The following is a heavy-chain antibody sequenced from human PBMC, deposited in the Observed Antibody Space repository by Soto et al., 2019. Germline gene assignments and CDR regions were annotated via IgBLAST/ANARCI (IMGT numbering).Heavy chain of an antibody. Sequence: PSETLSLTCTVSGGSISSYYWSWIRQPPGKGLEWIGYIYYSGSTNYNPSPKSRVTISVDTSKNQFSLKLSSVTAADTAVYYCGRGYLVGFDPWGQGTLVTVSS. CDR3: GRGYLVGFDP. CDR2: IYYSGST. CDR1: GGSISSYY. D-gene: IGHD3-10*01. J-gene: IGHJ5*02. V-gene: IGHV4-59*01.